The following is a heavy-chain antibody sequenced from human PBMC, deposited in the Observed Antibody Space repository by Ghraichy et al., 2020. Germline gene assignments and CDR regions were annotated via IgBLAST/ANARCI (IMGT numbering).Heavy chain of an antibody. J-gene: IGHJ4*02. V-gene: IGHV4-39*01. CDR1: GGSISSSSYY. CDR3: ASTLEGFRMPITYFDY. CDR2: IYYSGST. Sequence: SCTVSGGSISSSSYYWGWIRQPPGKGLEWIGSIYYSGSTYYNPSLKSRVTISVDTSKNQFSLKLSSVTAADTAVYYCASTLEGFRMPITYFDYWGQGTLVTVSS. D-gene: IGHD5-12*01.